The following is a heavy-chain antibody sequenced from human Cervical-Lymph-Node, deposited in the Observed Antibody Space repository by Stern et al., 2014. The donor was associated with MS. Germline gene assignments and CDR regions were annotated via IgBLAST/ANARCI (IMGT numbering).Heavy chain of an antibody. D-gene: IGHD6-25*01. V-gene: IGHV4-59*01. CDR2: IYYSGIT. J-gene: IGHJ4*02. CDR3: AKWGTGGYGHFDY. CDR1: GASISSSY. Sequence: VQLVESGPGLVKPSETLSLTCTVSGASISSSYWSWIRQPPGKGPEWIAYIYYSGITNYNPSLKSRVAISVDMPKNQFSLKVTSVTAADTAVYYCAKWGTGGYGHFDYWGQGILITGS.